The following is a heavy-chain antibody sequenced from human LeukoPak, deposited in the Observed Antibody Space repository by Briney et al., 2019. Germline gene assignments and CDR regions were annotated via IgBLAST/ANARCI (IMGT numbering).Heavy chain of an antibody. CDR1: GFTFSSYG. CDR2: IRYDGSNK. V-gene: IGHV3-30*02. Sequence: PGGSLRLSCAASGFTFSSYGMHWVRQAPGKGLEWVAFIRYDGSNKYYADSVKGRFTISRDNSKNTLYLQMNSLRAEDTAVYYCAKGPAFWSGYYTYYFDYWGQGTLVTVSS. J-gene: IGHJ4*02. CDR3: AKGPAFWSGYYTYYFDY. D-gene: IGHD3-3*01.